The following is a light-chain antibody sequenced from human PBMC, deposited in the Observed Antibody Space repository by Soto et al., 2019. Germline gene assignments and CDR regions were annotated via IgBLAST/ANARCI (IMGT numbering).Light chain of an antibody. CDR3: QQSYSTLFT. V-gene: IGKV1-39*01. J-gene: IGKJ3*01. CDR1: QSISSY. CDR2: AAS. Sequence: DIQMTQSPSSLSASVGDRVTITCRASQSISSYLNWYQQKPGKAPKLLIYAASSLQSGVPSRFSGSGFGTEFTLTISSLQPEDFATYYCQQSYSTLFTFGPGTKVDIK.